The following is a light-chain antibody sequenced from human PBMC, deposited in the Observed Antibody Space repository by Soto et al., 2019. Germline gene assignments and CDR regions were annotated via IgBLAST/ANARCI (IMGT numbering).Light chain of an antibody. CDR1: QSVSSSY. CDR2: DAS. Sequence: EIVLTQAPGTLSLSPGERATLSCRASQSVSSSYLAWYQQTPGQAPRLLLYDASRRATGIPDRFSASGSGTDFTLTISRLEPEDFAVYYCLQYGSSPTFGQGTRLET. J-gene: IGKJ5*01. CDR3: LQYGSSPT. V-gene: IGKV3-20*01.